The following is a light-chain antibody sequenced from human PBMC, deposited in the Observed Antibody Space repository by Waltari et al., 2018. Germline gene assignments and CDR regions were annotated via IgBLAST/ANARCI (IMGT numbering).Light chain of an antibody. CDR3: ISYVGNNKYV. J-gene: IGLJ1*01. V-gene: IGLV2-8*01. CDR2: EVT. Sequence: QSALTQPPSASGSPGQSVTISCTGTSSDVGAYNYVSWYQQYPDKAPKLMIYEVTKRPPGVPDRFSGSKSGNTASLTVAGLQAEDEADYYCISYVGNNKYVLGAGTKVTVL. CDR1: SSDVGAYNY.